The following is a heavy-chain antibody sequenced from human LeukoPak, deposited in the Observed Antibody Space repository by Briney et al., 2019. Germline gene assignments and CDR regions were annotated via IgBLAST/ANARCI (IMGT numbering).Heavy chain of an antibody. Sequence: PSETLSLTCTVSGGSISSYYWSWIRQPPGKGLEWIGYIYTSGSTNYSPSLKKRVTISADTSRNKFSLKLSSVTAADTAVYYGARLVPAALGYYYFDYWGQGTLVTVSS. CDR3: ARLVPAALGYYYFDY. CDR2: IYTSGST. D-gene: IGHD2-2*01. V-gene: IGHV4-4*09. J-gene: IGHJ4*02. CDR1: GGSISSYY.